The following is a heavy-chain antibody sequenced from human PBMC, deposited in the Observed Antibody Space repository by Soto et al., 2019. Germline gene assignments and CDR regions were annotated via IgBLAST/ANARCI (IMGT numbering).Heavy chain of an antibody. CDR1: GFTFSSYA. CDR2: ISYDGSNK. J-gene: IGHJ4*02. Sequence: GGSLRLSCAASGFTFSSYAMHWVRQAPGKGLEWVAVISYDGSNKYYADSVKGRFTISRDNSKNTLYLQMNSLRAEDTAVYYCARGGYYDSSGPKSLDYWGQGTLVTVSS. CDR3: ARGGYYDSSGPKSLDY. D-gene: IGHD3-22*01. V-gene: IGHV3-30-3*01.